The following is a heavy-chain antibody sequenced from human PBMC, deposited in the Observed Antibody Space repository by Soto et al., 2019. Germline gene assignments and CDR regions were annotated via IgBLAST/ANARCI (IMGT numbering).Heavy chain of an antibody. Sequence: ASVKVSCKASGYSFSCNQIHWLRRAPEQGLEWMGRINPKSDDTNYAQKFKGRVTMTRDTPIDTAYLELTGLTSDDTAIYYCARKHSLDYIRWGLDPWGQGTLVTVSS. D-gene: IGHD4-4*01. J-gene: IGHJ5*02. V-gene: IGHV1-2*02. CDR2: INPKSDDT. CDR1: GYSFSCNQ. CDR3: ARKHSLDYIRWGLDP.